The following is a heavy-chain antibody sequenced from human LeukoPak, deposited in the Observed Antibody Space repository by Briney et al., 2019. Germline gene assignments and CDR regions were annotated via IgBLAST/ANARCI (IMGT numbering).Heavy chain of an antibody. V-gene: IGHV3-23*01. J-gene: IGHJ4*02. D-gene: IGHD3-10*01. CDR3: AKVLSGHHFDY. CDR2: ISGSGGST. Sequence: RPGGSLRLSCAASGFTFSSYAISWVRQAPGKGLEWVSAISGSGGSTYYADSVKGRFTISRDNSKNMLYLQMNSLRAEDTAVYYCAKVLSGHHFDYWGQGTLVTVSS. CDR1: GFTFSSYA.